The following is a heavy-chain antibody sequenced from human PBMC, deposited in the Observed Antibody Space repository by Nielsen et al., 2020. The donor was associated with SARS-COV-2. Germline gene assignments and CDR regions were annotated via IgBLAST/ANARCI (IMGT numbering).Heavy chain of an antibody. CDR3: ARDGLRPLLWFGELGY. J-gene: IGHJ4*02. CDR1: GFTFSSYW. V-gene: IGHV3-7*05. CDR2: IKQDGSEK. Sequence: GESLKISCAASGFTFSSYWMSWVRQAPGIGLEWVANIKQDGSEKYYVDSVKGRFTISRDNAKNSLYLQMNSLRAEDTAVYYCARDGLRPLLWFGELGYWGQGTLVTVSS. D-gene: IGHD3-10*01.